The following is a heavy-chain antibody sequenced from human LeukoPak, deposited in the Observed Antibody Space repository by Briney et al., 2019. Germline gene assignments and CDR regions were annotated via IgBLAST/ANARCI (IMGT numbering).Heavy chain of an antibody. V-gene: IGHV3-23*01. J-gene: IGHJ4*02. Sequence: GGSLRLSCAASGFSFSSYAMTWVRQAPGKGLEWVSAISGSGSSTYYADSVRGRFTIPRDNSKNTLFLQMNSLRAEDTAVYYCAKDFWDTAAWYWGQGTLVTVSS. D-gene: IGHD5-18*01. CDR2: ISGSGSST. CDR3: AKDFWDTAAWY. CDR1: GFSFSSYA.